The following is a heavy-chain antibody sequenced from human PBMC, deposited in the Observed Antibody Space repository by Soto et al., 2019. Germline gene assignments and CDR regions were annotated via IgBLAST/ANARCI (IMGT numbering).Heavy chain of an antibody. D-gene: IGHD7-27*01. CDR1: GDTFKNCV. J-gene: IGHJ6*02. CDR2: IITLCGTT. V-gene: IGHV1-69*01. Sequence: QVQVVQAGVEVRRPGSSVKVSCKASGDTFKNCVISWVRQAPGQGLEWMGGIITLCGTTNFPQRVQGRLTITTDESTTTAYMELSRRTSEDTAMYYCAAKLGFGNVSVVWGQGTTVIVSS. CDR3: AAKLGFGNVSVV.